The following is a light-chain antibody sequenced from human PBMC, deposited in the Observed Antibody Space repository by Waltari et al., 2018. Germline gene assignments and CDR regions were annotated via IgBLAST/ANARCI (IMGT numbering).Light chain of an antibody. CDR3: GSYTTKYTVV. CDR2: DGD. CDR1: IDDVGGYNY. Sequence: QSALTQPASVSGSLGQSITISCTGTIDDVGGYNYVSWYQRHPGKGPQRIIYDGDRRPSGVSDRFSGSKSGHTASLTISRLQVDDEADYFCGSYTTKYTVVFGGGTRLTVL. V-gene: IGLV2-14*03. J-gene: IGLJ2*01.